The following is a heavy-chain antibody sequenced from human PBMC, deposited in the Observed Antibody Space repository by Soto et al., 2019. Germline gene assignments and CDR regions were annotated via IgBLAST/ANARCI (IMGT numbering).Heavy chain of an antibody. V-gene: IGHV4-30-4*01. CDR1: GAFISSGDHY. Sequence: QGQLQESGPGVARPSQTLSLTCTVSGAFISSGDHYWTWIRQPPGKGLEWIGYIYYSGSTFYNPSLNSRVTMSIDMSKSQFSLNLRSVTAADTAVYYCASSPPKEAFDLWGQGTMVIVSS. CDR3: ASSPPKEAFDL. D-gene: IGHD6-6*01. J-gene: IGHJ3*01. CDR2: IYYSGST.